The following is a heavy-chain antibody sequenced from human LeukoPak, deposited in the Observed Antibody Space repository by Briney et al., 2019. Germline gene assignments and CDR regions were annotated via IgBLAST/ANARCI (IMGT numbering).Heavy chain of an antibody. J-gene: IGHJ4*02. D-gene: IGHD6-13*01. Sequence: PGGSLRLSCAASGFTFSSYSMNWVRQAPGKGLEWVSAISGSGGSTYYADSVKGRFTISRDNSKNTLYLQMNSLRAEDTAVYYCAKDWVSRSTSYFDYWGQGTLVTVSS. CDR1: GFTFSSYS. V-gene: IGHV3-23*01. CDR3: AKDWVSRSTSYFDY. CDR2: ISGSGGST.